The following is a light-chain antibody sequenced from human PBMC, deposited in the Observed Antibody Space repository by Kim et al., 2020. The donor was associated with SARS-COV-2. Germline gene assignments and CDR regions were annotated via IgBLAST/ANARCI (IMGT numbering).Light chain of an antibody. CDR2: DAS. CDR3: QQRTNWPLT. Sequence: EIVLTQSPGILSLSPGERATLSCRASQSVRTSLAWYQQQPGQAPRLLIYDASTRATDIPARFSASGSGTDFTLTISSLEPEDFAFYYCQQRTNWPLTFGGGTKVDIK. J-gene: IGKJ4*01. CDR1: QSVRTS. V-gene: IGKV3-11*01.